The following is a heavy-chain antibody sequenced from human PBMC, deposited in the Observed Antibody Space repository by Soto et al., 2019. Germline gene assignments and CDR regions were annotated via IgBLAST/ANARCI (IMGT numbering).Heavy chain of an antibody. CDR1: GYAFTTYA. CDR3: ARERKLEAYDYADRDAFDI. CDR2: ISPYNANT. D-gene: IGHD4-17*01. J-gene: IGHJ3*02. Sequence: QVQLVQSGAEVKKPGASVKVSCRASGYAFTTYAISWVRQAPGQGLEWMGWISPYNANTKYAQRVQDRVIMTTHTSTSIAYMELRSLRSDDPAVYYCARERKLEAYDYADRDAFDIWGQGTMVTVSS. V-gene: IGHV1-18*01.